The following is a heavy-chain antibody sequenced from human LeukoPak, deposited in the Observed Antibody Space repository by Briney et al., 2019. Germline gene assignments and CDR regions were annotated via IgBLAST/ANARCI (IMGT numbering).Heavy chain of an antibody. CDR1: GFTFSSYW. Sequence: PGGSLRLSCAASGFTFSSYWMSWVRQAPGKGLEWVANIKQDGSEKYYVDSVKGRFTISRDNAKNSLYLQMNSLRAKDTAVYYCARDLGIAATVTLDYWAREPWSPSPQ. CDR2: IKQDGSEK. CDR3: ARDLGIAATVTLDY. J-gene: IGHJ4*02. D-gene: IGHD6-13*01. V-gene: IGHV3-7*01.